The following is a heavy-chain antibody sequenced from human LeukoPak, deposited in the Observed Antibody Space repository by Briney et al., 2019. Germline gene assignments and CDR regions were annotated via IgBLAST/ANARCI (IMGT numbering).Heavy chain of an antibody. D-gene: IGHD2-2*01. CDR1: GGSISSGDYY. Sequence: SETLSLTCTVSGGSISSGDYYWSWIRQPPGKGLEWIGYICYSGSTYYNPSLKSRVTISVDTSKNQFSLKLSSVTAADTAVYYCARVRGSTSLKWFDPWGQGTLVTVSS. V-gene: IGHV4-30-4*01. CDR3: ARVRGSTSLKWFDP. J-gene: IGHJ5*02. CDR2: ICYSGST.